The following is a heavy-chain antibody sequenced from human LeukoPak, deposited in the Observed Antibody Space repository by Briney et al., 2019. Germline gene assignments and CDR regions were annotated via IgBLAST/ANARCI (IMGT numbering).Heavy chain of an antibody. Sequence: TSETLSLTCSVSGASISTYYWTWIRQPAGKGLEWIGRIQTSDTNYNPSLKSRVTMSVDTSKNQFSLKLSSVTAADTAVYYCARDRSYYYGMDVWGQGTTVTVSS. CDR1: GASISTYY. V-gene: IGHV4-4*07. CDR3: ARDRSYYYGMDV. CDR2: IQTSDT. J-gene: IGHJ6*02.